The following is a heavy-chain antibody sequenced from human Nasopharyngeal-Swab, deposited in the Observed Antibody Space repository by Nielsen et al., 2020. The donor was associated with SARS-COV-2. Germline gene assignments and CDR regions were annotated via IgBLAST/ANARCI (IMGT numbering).Heavy chain of an antibody. J-gene: IGHJ6*02. V-gene: IGHV3-30*03. D-gene: IGHD3-10*01. Sequence: GESLKISCAASGFTFSSYGMHWVRQAPGKGLEWVAVISYDGSNKYYADSVKGRFTISRDNSKNTLYLQMNSLRAEDTAVYYCARDRQPQGWAMVRGVSQYRDYYYYGMDAWGQGTTVTVSS. CDR2: ISYDGSNK. CDR3: ARDRQPQGWAMVRGVSQYRDYYYYGMDA. CDR1: GFTFSSYG.